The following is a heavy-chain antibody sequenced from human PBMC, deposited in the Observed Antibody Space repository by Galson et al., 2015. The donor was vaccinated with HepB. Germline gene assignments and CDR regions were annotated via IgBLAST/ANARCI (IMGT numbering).Heavy chain of an antibody. CDR3: TTDSRVIYSFDY. J-gene: IGHJ4*02. CDR2: IKSKTDGGTT. V-gene: IGHV3-15*01. CDR1: GITFSNAW. Sequence: LRLSCAASGITFSNAWMSWVRQAPGKGLEWVGRIKSKTDGGTTDYAAPVKGRFTISRDDSKNTLNLQMNSLKTEDTAVYYCTTDSRVIYSFDYWGQGTLVTVSS. D-gene: IGHD3-16*02.